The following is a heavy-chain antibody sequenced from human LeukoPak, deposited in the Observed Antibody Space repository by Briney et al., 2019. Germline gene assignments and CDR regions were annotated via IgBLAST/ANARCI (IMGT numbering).Heavy chain of an antibody. D-gene: IGHD3-22*01. V-gene: IGHV1-2*02. Sequence: ASVKVSCKASGYTFTGYYMHWVRQAPGQGLEWMGWINPNSGGTNYAQKFQGRVTMTRDTSISTAYMELSRLRSDDTAVCYCARGFRSYYYDSSGYYYWGQGTLVTVSS. J-gene: IGHJ4*02. CDR3: ARGFRSYYYDSSGYYY. CDR2: INPNSGGT. CDR1: GYTFTGYY.